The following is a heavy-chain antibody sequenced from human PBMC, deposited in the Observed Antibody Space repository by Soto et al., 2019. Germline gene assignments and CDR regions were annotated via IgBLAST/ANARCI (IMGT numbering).Heavy chain of an antibody. Sequence: QVQLVESGGGVVQPGRSLRLSCAASGFTFSSYAMHWVRQAPGKGLEWVAVISYDGSNKYYADPVKGRFTISRDNSKNTLYLQMNSLRAEDTAVYYCARATDSSGWYTELDYWGQGTLVTVSS. V-gene: IGHV3-30-3*01. CDR1: GFTFSSYA. CDR3: ARATDSSGWYTELDY. J-gene: IGHJ4*02. CDR2: ISYDGSNK. D-gene: IGHD6-19*01.